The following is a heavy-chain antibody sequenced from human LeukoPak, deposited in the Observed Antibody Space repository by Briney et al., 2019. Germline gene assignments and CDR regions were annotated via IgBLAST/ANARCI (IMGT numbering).Heavy chain of an antibody. CDR3: ATLPFDSSGYYYSDH. CDR2: ISAYNGNT. D-gene: IGHD3-22*01. J-gene: IGHJ3*01. V-gene: IGHV1-18*01. Sequence: ASVKVSCKASGYTFTSYGISWVRQAPGQGLEWMGWISAYNGNTNYAQKLQGRVTMTTDTSTDTAYMELSSLRSEDTAVYYCATLPFDSSGYYYSDHWGQGTMVTVSS. CDR1: GYTFTSYG.